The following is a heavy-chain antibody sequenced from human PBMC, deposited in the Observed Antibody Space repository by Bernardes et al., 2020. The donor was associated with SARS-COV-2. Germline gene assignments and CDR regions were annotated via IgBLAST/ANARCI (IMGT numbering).Heavy chain of an antibody. Sequence: SETLSLTCAVSGGAISSSNWWSWVRQPPGKGLEWIGEIYHSGSTNYNPSLKSRVTISVDKSKNQFSLKLSSVTAADTAVYYCASYCSSTSCSYGVDYWGQVTLVTVSS. D-gene: IGHD2-2*01. V-gene: IGHV4-4*02. CDR2: IYHSGST. CDR3: ASYCSSTSCSYGVDY. CDR1: GGAISSSNW. J-gene: IGHJ4*02.